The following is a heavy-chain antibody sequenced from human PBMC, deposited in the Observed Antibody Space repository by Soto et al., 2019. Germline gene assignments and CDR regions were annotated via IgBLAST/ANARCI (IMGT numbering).Heavy chain of an antibody. Sequence: QVQLVESGGGVVHPGRSLRLSCAASGFSFSISPMHWVRQAPGKGPEWVAIISYDGTNKFYADSVKGRFTISRDNSKSTLYLKVDSLRPEDAAVYYCARDPKTSGGQHWAFNYFDSWGQGTLVAVSS. CDR2: ISYDGTNK. J-gene: IGHJ4*02. D-gene: IGHD7-27*01. CDR3: ARDPKTSGGQHWAFNYFDS. CDR1: GFSFSISP. V-gene: IGHV3-30-3*01.